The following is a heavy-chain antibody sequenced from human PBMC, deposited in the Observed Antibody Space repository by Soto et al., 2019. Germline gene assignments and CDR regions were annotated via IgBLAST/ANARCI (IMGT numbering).Heavy chain of an antibody. CDR2: ISYDGSNK. CDR1: GFTFSSYA. J-gene: IGHJ4*02. D-gene: IGHD6-19*01. CDR3: ARDRASGWYYFDY. Sequence: QVQLVESGGGVVQPGRSLRLSCAASGFTFSSYAMHWVRQAPGKGLEWVAVISYDGSNKYYADSVKGRFTISRDNSKXTLYLQMXSLRAEDTAXXYCARDRASGWYYFDYWGQGTLVTVSS. V-gene: IGHV3-30-3*01.